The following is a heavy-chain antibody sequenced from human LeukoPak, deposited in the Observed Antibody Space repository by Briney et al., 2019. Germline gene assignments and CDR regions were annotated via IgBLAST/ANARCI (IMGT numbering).Heavy chain of an antibody. CDR3: ARGFGSGSYYKTPDY. CDR1: GGSISSYY. D-gene: IGHD3-10*01. CDR2: INHSGST. J-gene: IGHJ4*02. V-gene: IGHV4-34*01. Sequence: SETLSLTCTVSGGSISSYYWSWIRQPPGKGLEWIGEINHSGSTNYNPSLKSRVTISVDTSKNQFSLKLSSVTAADTAVYYCARGFGSGSYYKTPDYWGQGTLVTVSS.